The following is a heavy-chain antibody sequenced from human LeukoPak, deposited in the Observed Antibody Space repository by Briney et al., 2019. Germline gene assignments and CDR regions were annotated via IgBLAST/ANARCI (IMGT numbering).Heavy chain of an antibody. CDR1: GYTFTSYH. J-gene: IGHJ4*02. CDR3: ARSYSSGWYVSDY. V-gene: IGHV1-46*01. D-gene: IGHD6-19*01. CDR2: INPSGGST. Sequence: ASVKVSCKASGYTFTSYHMHWVRQAPGQGLEWMGIINPSGGSTSYAQKFQGRVTMTRDMSTSTVCMELSSLRSEDTAVYYCARSYSSGWYVSDYWGQGTLVTVSS.